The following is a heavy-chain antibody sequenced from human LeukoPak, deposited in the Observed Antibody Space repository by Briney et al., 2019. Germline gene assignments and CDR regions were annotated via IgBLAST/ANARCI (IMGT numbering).Heavy chain of an antibody. Sequence: ASVKVSCTASGYTFTGYYMHWVRQAPGQGLEWMGRINPNSGGTNYAQKFQGRVTMTRDTSISTAYMELSRLRSDDTAVYYCARVQRYCSSTSCWDFDYWGQGTLVTVSS. CDR2: INPNSGGT. CDR3: ARVQRYCSSTSCWDFDY. V-gene: IGHV1-2*06. CDR1: GYTFTGYY. D-gene: IGHD2-2*01. J-gene: IGHJ4*02.